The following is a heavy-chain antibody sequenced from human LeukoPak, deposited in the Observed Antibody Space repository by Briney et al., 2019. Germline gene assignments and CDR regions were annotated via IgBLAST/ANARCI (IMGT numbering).Heavy chain of an antibody. J-gene: IGHJ6*02. CDR1: GGSFSGYY. V-gene: IGHV4-34*01. D-gene: IGHD2-2*01. CDR3: ARGFGPDIVGVPAAPYYYYAMDV. Sequence: SETLSLTCAVYGGSFSGYYRSWIRQPPGKGLEWIGEINHTGSTNYNPSLKSRVTISVDTSKNQFSLKLSSVTAADTAVYYCARGFGPDIVGVPAAPYYYYAMDVWGQGTTVTVSS. CDR2: INHTGST.